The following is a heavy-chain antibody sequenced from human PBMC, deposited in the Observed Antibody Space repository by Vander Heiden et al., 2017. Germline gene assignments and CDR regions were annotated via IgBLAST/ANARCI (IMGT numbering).Heavy chain of an antibody. CDR2: IIPIFGTA. J-gene: IGHJ4*02. V-gene: IGHV1-69*12. Sequence: QVQLVQSGAEVKKPGSSVKVSCKASGGTFSSYAISWVRQAPGQGLEWMGGIIPIFGTANYAQKFQGRVTITADESTSTAYMELSSLRSEDTAVYYCASEPRRGYDYVWGSYSLDYWGQGTLVTVSS. D-gene: IGHD3-16*01. CDR1: GGTFSSYA. CDR3: ASEPRRGYDYVWGSYSLDY.